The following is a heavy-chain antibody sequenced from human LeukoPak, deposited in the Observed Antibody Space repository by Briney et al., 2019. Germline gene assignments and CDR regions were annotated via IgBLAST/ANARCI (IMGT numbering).Heavy chain of an antibody. Sequence: PGGSLRLSCAASGFTFSNYWMSWVRQGPGKGLEWVADIKQDGTQKYYVDSVEGRFTISGDNAKNSLYLQMNSLRVEDTAVYYCARDCGSDCSQAFDIWGQGTMVTVSS. CDR3: ARDCGSDCSQAFDI. CDR1: GFTFSNYW. D-gene: IGHD2-21*02. CDR2: IKQDGTQK. J-gene: IGHJ3*02. V-gene: IGHV3-7*05.